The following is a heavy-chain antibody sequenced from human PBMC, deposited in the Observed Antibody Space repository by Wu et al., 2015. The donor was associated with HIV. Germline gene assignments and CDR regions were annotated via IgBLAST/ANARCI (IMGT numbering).Heavy chain of an antibody. D-gene: IGHD1-26*01. J-gene: IGHJ4*02. CDR2: INPNSGGT. CDR3: ARSLSGSYWEFDY. Sequence: QVQLVQSGAEVKKPGASVKVSCKASGYTFTGYYMYWVRQAPGQGLEWMGWINPNSGGTNYAQKFQGRVIMTTDTSISTAYMELSRLRSDDTAVYYCARSLSGSYWEFDYWGQGTLVTVSS. V-gene: IGHV1-2*02. CDR1: GYTFTGYY.